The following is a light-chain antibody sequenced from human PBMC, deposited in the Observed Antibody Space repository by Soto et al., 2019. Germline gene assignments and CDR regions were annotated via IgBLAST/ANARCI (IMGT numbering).Light chain of an antibody. Sequence: NVLTQSPGTLSLSPGERATLSCRASHIVRSNFLAWYQQKPGQAPRLLIFGASNRASGIPDRFSGSGSGTDFTLTISRLDPEDVAVYYCQQYGIAPFSFGPGTKGDIK. CDR2: GAS. CDR3: QQYGIAPFS. V-gene: IGKV3-20*01. CDR1: HIVRSNF. J-gene: IGKJ3*01.